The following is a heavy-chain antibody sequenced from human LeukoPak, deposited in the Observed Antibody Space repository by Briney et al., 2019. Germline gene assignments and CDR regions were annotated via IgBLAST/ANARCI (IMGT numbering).Heavy chain of an antibody. D-gene: IGHD3-10*01. J-gene: IGHJ4*02. V-gene: IGHV3-7*03. Sequence: GGSLRLSCAASGFTFSSYWMSWVRQAPGKGLEWVANIKQDGSEKYYVDSVKGRFTIPRDNAKNSLYLQMNSLRAEDTAVYYCARERYGSGSYYNDYWGQGTLVTVSS. CDR2: IKQDGSEK. CDR1: GFTFSSYW. CDR3: ARERYGSGSYYNDY.